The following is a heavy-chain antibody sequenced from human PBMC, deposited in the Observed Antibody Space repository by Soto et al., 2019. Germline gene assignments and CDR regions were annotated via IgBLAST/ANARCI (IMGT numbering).Heavy chain of an antibody. CDR2: IYYSGST. V-gene: IGHV4-59*01. D-gene: IGHD6-13*01. Sequence: TSETLSLTCTVSGGSISSYFWNWIRQPPGKGLEWIGYIYYSGSTNYNPSLKSRVTMSVDTSKNQFYLKLSSVTAADTAVYYCARSGIVATGTDYFDYWGQGTQVTVSS. CDR1: GGSISSYF. CDR3: ARSGIVATGTDYFDY. J-gene: IGHJ4*02.